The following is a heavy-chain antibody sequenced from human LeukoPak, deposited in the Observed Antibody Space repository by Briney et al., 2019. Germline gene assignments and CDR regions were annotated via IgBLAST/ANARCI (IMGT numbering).Heavy chain of an antibody. CDR3: ARVRSMIVVVYDAYDI. J-gene: IGHJ3*02. CDR1: GFTFSSYA. Sequence: GGSLRLSCAVSGFTFSSYAMSWVRQVLGKGLEWVSGISGSGGSTYYGGSVKGRCTISRDNSKNKLYLQMNTLRGEDTAVYYCARVRSMIVVVYDAYDIWGEGTMVTASS. CDR2: ISGSGGST. V-gene: IGHV3-23*01. D-gene: IGHD3-22*01.